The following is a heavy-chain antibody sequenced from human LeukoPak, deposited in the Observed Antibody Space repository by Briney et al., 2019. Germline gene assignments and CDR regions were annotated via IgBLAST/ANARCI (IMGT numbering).Heavy chain of an antibody. CDR3: ARGVLDITYYFDN. V-gene: IGHV3-21*01. D-gene: IGHD3-10*01. CDR2: ISSSSSYI. CDR1: GFTFNNYT. J-gene: IGHJ4*02. Sequence: GGSLRLSCAASGFTFNNYTLNWVRQAPGKGLEGVSSISSSSSYIYYADSVKGRFTISRDNAKNSLYLQMNSLRADDTAVYYCARGVLDITYYFDNWGQGTLVTVS.